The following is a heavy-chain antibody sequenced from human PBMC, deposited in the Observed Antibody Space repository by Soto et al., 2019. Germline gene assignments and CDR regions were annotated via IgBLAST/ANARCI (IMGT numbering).Heavy chain of an antibody. CDR3: ACATTCTAYGMDV. D-gene: IGHD1-1*01. CDR2: INGVGGST. J-gene: IGHJ6*02. Sequence: EVQLVESGGGLVQPGGSLRLSCAASGFTFSDYCMNWVRQIPGKGLVWVSRINGVGGSTVYADSVKGRFSISRDNVKNFLYVAMNSFRGANTAGCYCACATTCTAYGMDVWGQGTTVTVSS. V-gene: IGHV3-74*01. CDR1: GFTFSDYC.